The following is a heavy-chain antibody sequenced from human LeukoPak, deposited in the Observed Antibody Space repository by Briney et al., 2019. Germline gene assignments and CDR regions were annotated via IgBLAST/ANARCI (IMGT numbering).Heavy chain of an antibody. CDR2: IGSDGYSK. CDR3: AKGGATVTRYVDQ. D-gene: IGHD4-17*01. CDR1: GFTFSSYS. J-gene: IGHJ4*02. Sequence: GGSLRLSCAASGFTFSSYSMQWVRQAPGKGVEWVAIIGSDGYSKYYGDSVKGRFTISRDNSKNAVYLQMNSLRTEDTAVYYCAKGGATVTRYVDQWGQGTLVTVSS. V-gene: IGHV3-30*02.